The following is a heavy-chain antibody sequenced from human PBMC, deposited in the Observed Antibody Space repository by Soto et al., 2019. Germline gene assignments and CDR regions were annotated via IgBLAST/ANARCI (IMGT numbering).Heavy chain of an antibody. Sequence: GGSLRLSCTGAAFTYGNYGRPWVRQAPGKGMEWLEGMSYDGRKTYYADYVKGRFTISRDNYRKTLYLEMKSLTTEETTVYYCEKQGDHNQFDYWGPGTLVTVSS. CDR2: MSYDGRKT. J-gene: IGHJ4*02. V-gene: IGHV3-30*18. CDR1: AFTYGNYG. CDR3: EKQGDHNQFDY. D-gene: IGHD1-26*01.